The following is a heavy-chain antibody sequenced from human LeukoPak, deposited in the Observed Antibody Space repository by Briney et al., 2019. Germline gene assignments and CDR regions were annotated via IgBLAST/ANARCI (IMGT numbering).Heavy chain of an antibody. J-gene: IGHJ6*03. CDR2: ISSSGSTI. Sequence: GGSLRLSCAASGFTFSSYEMNWVRQAPGKGLEWVSYISSSGSTIYYADSVKGRFTISRDNAKNSLYLRMNSLRAEDTAVYYCARDRVAVAGTISYYYYYYMDVWGRGTTVTVSS. CDR1: GFTFSSYE. D-gene: IGHD6-19*01. V-gene: IGHV3-48*03. CDR3: ARDRVAVAGTISYYYYYYMDV.